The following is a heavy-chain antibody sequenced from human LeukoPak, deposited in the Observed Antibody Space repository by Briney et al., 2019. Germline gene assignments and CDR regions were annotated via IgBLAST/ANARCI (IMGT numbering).Heavy chain of an antibody. CDR3: ARVTGYYDVWSGYYNYYYYMDV. V-gene: IGHV1-8*01. D-gene: IGHD3-3*01. J-gene: IGHJ6*03. CDR1: GYTSTSYD. CDR2: MNPNSGNT. Sequence: ASVKVSCKASGYTSTSYDINWVRQATGQGLEWMGWMNPNSGNTGYAQKFQGRVTMTRNTSISTAYMELSSLRSEDTAVYYCARVTGYYDVWSGYYNYYYYMDVWGKGTTVTVSS.